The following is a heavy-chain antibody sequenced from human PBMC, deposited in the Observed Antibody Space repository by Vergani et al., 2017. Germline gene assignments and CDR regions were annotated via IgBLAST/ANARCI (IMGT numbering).Heavy chain of an antibody. D-gene: IGHD3-10*01. V-gene: IGHV4-61*02. CDR1: GASITGGSFY. Sequence: QVHLNEAGPGLVKPSQTLSLTCTVSGASITGGSFYWSWIRQPAGKGLEWIGRIHASGTKNYNPSLRSRVTLSVDTSKNQLSLKMISMTAADTAVYYCVRDSWRSDLRGVYWFDTWGQGTLVSVSS. J-gene: IGHJ5*02. CDR3: VRDSWRSDLRGVYWFDT. CDR2: IHASGTK.